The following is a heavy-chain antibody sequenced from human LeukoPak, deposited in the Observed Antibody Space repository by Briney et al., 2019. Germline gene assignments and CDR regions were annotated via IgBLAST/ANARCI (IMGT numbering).Heavy chain of an antibody. CDR3: ARQGGQDYIDY. V-gene: IGHV4-34*01. CDR1: GGSFSGYY. J-gene: IGHJ4*02. CDR2: INHSGST. D-gene: IGHD3-16*01. Sequence: PSETLSLTCAVYGGSFSGYYWSWIRQPPGKGPEWIGEINHSGSTNYNPSLKSRVTISVDTSKNQFSLKLSSVTAADTAVYYCARQGGQDYIDYWGQGTLVTVSS.